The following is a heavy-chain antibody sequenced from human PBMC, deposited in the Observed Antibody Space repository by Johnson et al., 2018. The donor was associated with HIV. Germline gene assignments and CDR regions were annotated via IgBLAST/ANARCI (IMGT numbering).Heavy chain of an antibody. D-gene: IGHD4/OR15-4a*01. Sequence: MQLVESGGGVVRPGGSLRLSCAASGFTFTSYWMSWVRQAPGKGLEWVANIKQAGSENYYVDSVKGRLSISTDNSKNTLYTQMTSLRAEDTAVYYCAKPPSMGADGFAIWGQGTMVTVSS. CDR1: GFTFTSYW. CDR3: AKPPSMGADGFAI. V-gene: IGHV3-7*01. J-gene: IGHJ3*02. CDR2: IKQAGSEN.